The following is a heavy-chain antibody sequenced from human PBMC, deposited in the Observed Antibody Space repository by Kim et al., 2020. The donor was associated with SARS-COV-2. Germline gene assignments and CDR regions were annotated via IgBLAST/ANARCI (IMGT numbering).Heavy chain of an antibody. V-gene: IGHV3-30*02. J-gene: IGHJ5*02. D-gene: IGHD6-19*01. CDR3: AIEFSSVAGTGRWVDP. Sequence: GGSLRLSCAASGFTFSSYGMHWVRQAPGKGLEWVAVIWYDGSNKYYADSVKGRFTISRDNSKNTLYLQMNSLRAEHTAVYYCAIEFSSVAGTGRWVDPW. CDR2: IWYDGSNK. CDR1: GFTFSSYG.